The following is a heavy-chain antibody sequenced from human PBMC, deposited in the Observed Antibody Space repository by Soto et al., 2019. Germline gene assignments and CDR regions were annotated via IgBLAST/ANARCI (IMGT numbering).Heavy chain of an antibody. Sequence: QVQLVESGGDLVKPGGSLRLSCAASGFPFSDYYMSWIRQAPGKGLEWVSSVGSSSSYTNYADSVKGRFTISRDNAKNSLYLQMNSLRAEYTAVYYCARRRPTGYYNYWGQGTLVTVSA. CDR1: GFPFSDYY. CDR3: ARRRPTGYYNY. J-gene: IGHJ4*02. V-gene: IGHV3-11*05. CDR2: VGSSSSYT. D-gene: IGHD3-9*01.